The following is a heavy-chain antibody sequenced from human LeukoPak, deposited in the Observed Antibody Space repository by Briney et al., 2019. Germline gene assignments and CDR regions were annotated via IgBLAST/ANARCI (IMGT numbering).Heavy chain of an antibody. J-gene: IGHJ4*02. Sequence: GGSLRLSCAVSGFTFSSYAMSWVRQAPGKGLEWVSAISGSGGSTYYADSVKGRFTISRDSSKNTLYLQMNSLRAEDTAAYYCAKVHYDFWSGYYPPFDYWGQGTLVTVSS. D-gene: IGHD3-3*01. CDR2: ISGSGGST. CDR3: AKVHYDFWSGYYPPFDY. V-gene: IGHV3-23*01. CDR1: GFTFSSYA.